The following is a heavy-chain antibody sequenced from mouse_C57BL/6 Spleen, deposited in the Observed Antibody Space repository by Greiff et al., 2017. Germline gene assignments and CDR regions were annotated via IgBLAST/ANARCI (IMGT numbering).Heavy chain of an antibody. V-gene: IGHV7-3*01. J-gene: IGHJ1*03. Sequence: EVQGVESGGGLVQPGGSLSLSCAASGFTFTDYYMSWVRQPPGKALEWLGFIRNKANGYTTEYSASVKGRFTISRDNSQSILYLQMNALRAEDSATYYCARYYYGTGWYFDVWGTGTTVTVSS. CDR1: GFTFTDYY. CDR2: IRNKANGYTT. D-gene: IGHD1-1*01. CDR3: ARYYYGTGWYFDV.